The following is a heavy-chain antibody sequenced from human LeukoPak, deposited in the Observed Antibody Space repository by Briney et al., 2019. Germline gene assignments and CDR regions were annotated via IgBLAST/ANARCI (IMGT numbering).Heavy chain of an antibody. D-gene: IGHD3-22*01. V-gene: IGHV3-23*01. J-gene: IGHJ4*02. Sequence: GGSLKLSCAASGFTFSTYAMSWVRQAPGKGLEWVSAISVSAGSTYYADPVKGRFTISRDNSKNTLYLQMNSLRAEDTAVYYCAKDGSYYYDSSGYWDYWGQGTLVTVSS. CDR2: ISVSAGST. CDR1: GFTFSTYA. CDR3: AKDGSYYYDSSGYWDY.